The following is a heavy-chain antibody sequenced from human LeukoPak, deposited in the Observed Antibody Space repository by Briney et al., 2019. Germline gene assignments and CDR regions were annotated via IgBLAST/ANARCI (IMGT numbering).Heavy chain of an antibody. D-gene: IGHD3-3*01. J-gene: IGHJ4*02. V-gene: IGHV3-64*01. CDR2: ISSNGGST. CDR1: GFTFSSYA. CDR3: AKDLVWSGYYPPFDY. Sequence: GGSLRLSCAASGFTFSSYAMHWVRQAPGKGLEYVSAISSNGGSTYYANSVKGRFTISRDNSKNTLYLQMNSLRAEDTAVYYCAKDLVWSGYYPPFDYWGQGTLVTVSS.